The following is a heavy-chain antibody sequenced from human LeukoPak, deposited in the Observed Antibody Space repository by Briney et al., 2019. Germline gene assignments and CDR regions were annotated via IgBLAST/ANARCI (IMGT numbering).Heavy chain of an antibody. Sequence: ASVKVSCEASGYTFTSYGISWVRQAPGQGLEWMGWISAYNGNTNYAQKLQGRVTMTTDTSTSTAYMELRSLRSDDTAVYYCVGVTSTYYFDYWGQGTLVTVSS. J-gene: IGHJ4*02. CDR2: ISAYNGNT. CDR1: GYTFTSYG. V-gene: IGHV1-18*01. CDR3: VGVTSTYYFDY.